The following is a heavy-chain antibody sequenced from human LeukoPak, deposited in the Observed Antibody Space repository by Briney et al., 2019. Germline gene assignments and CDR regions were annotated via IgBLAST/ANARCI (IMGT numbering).Heavy chain of an antibody. D-gene: IGHD6-19*01. J-gene: IGHJ5*02. CDR3: ARAMRSGWYLNWFDP. Sequence: SETLSLTCGVSGHSISSGYYRGWIRPPPGKGLEWIGTIHYSGTTYYNSSLKSRVTISVDTSKNQLSLKLSSVTAADTAVYYCARAMRSGWYLNWFDPWGQGTLVTVSS. CDR1: GHSISSGYY. V-gene: IGHV4-38-2*01. CDR2: IHYSGTT.